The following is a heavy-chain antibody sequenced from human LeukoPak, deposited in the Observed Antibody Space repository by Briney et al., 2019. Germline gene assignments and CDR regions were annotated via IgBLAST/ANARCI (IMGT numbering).Heavy chain of an antibody. D-gene: IGHD3-10*01. Sequence: GGSLRLSCAASGFTFNSYAMSWVRQAPGKGLEWVSAISPSGIDTYYADSVKGRFTISRDNSKNTLYLQMSSLRAEDSAVYYCAKRGGYETMAAFDYWGQGTLVTVSS. V-gene: IGHV3-23*01. CDR2: ISPSGIDT. CDR3: AKRGGYETMAAFDY. CDR1: GFTFNSYA. J-gene: IGHJ4*02.